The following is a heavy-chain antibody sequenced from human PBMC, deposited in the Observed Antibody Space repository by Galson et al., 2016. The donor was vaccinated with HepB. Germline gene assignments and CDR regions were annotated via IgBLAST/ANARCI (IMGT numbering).Heavy chain of an antibody. CDR3: ARGEATVVRGATAAD. CDR1: GFSFSSYW. D-gene: IGHD3-10*01. V-gene: IGHV3-74*01. Sequence: SLRLSCAASGFSFSSYWMHWVRQAPGKGLVWVSRINGDGSSTSYADYVKGRFTISRDNAKNTLYLQMNSLRAEDTALSYCARGEATVVRGATAADWGQGTLVTVSS. CDR2: INGDGSST. J-gene: IGHJ4*02.